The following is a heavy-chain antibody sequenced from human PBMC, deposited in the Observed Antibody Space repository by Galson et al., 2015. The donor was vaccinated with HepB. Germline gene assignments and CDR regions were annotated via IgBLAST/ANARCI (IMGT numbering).Heavy chain of an antibody. CDR3: ARAGAYSSGLDAFDI. J-gene: IGHJ3*02. D-gene: IGHD6-19*01. CDR1: GFTVSSNY. V-gene: IGHV3-53*04. Sequence: SLRLSCAASGFTVSSNYMSWVRQAPGKGLEWVSVIYSGGSTYYADSVKGRFTISRHNSKNTLYLQMNSLRAEDTAVYYCARAGAYSSGLDAFDIWGQGTMVTVSS. CDR2: IYSGGST.